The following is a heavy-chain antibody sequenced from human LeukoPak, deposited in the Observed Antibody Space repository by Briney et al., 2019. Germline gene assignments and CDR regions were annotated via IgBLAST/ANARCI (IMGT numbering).Heavy chain of an antibody. CDR1: GFTFSSYG. D-gene: IGHD3-3*01. V-gene: IGHV3-30*02. CDR3: ARGSRSGVVERDAFDI. CDR2: IRYDGSNK. J-gene: IGHJ3*02. Sequence: GSLRLSCAASGFTFSSYGMHWVRQAPGKGLEWVAFIRYDGSNKYYADSVKGRFTISRDNSKNTLYLQMNSLRAEDTAVYYCARGSRSGVVERDAFDIWGQGTMVTVSS.